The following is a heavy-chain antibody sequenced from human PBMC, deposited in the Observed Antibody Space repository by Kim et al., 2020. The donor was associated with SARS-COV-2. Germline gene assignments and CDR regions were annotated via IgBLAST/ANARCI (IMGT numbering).Heavy chain of an antibody. Sequence: GGSLRLSCAASGFTFSAYAMNWVRQTPGKGLEWVSSMTGDTTSTYHAGSVRGRFTISRDNSKNTVYLQMNSLRAEDTAIYYCAKASLGSCASTRCYPFDYWGQGPLVSVST. CDR2: MTGDTTST. CDR3: AKASLGSCASTRCYPFDY. CDR1: GFTFSAYA. J-gene: IGHJ4*02. D-gene: IGHD2-2*01. V-gene: IGHV3-23*01.